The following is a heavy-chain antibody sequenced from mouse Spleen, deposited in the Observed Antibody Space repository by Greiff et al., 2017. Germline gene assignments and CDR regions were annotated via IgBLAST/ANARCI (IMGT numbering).Heavy chain of an antibody. CDR2: IYPGSGST. CDR3: AREGYYYAMDY. Sequence: QVQLQQPGAELVKPGASVKMSCKASGYTFTSYWITWVKQRPGQGLEWIGDIYPGSGSTNYNEKFKGKATLTVEKSSSTVYLELSRLTSDDSAVYYCAREGYYYAMDYWGQGTSVTVSS. V-gene: IGHV1-55*01. J-gene: IGHJ4*01. CDR1: GYTFTSYW.